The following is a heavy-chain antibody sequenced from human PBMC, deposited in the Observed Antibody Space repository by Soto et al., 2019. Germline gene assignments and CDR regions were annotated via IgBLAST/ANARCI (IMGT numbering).Heavy chain of an antibody. Sequence: GGSLRLSCAAAGFTFSNDGMNWVRQAPGKGLEWVGRIKSKTDGGTTDYAAPVKGRFTISGDDSKNTLYLQMNSLKTEDTAVYYCTTQYYYDSSGSLLNWGQGTLVTVSS. CDR2: IKSKTDGGTT. CDR3: TTQYYYDSSGSLLN. D-gene: IGHD3-22*01. V-gene: IGHV3-15*01. CDR1: GFTFSNDG. J-gene: IGHJ4*02.